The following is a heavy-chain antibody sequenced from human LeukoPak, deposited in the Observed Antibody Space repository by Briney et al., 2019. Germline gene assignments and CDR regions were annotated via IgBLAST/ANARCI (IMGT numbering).Heavy chain of an antibody. Sequence: GGSLRLSCAASGFTFSSYAMHWVRQAPGKGLEWVAVISYDGSNKYYADSVKGRFTISRDNSKNTLYLQMNSLRAEDTAVYYCARRDNYYYYMDVWGKGTTVTVSS. CDR2: ISYDGSNK. J-gene: IGHJ6*03. V-gene: IGHV3-30-3*01. CDR3: ARRDNYYYYMDV. CDR1: GFTFSSYA.